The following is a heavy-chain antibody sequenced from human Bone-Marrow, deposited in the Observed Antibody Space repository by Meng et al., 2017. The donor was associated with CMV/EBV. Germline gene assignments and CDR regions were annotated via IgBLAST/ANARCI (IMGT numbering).Heavy chain of an antibody. CDR1: GGTFSSYA. J-gene: IGHJ6*02. Sequence: SVKVSCKASGGTFSSYAISWVRQAPGQGLEWIGWIVVGSGNTNYAQKFQERVTITRDMSTSTAYMELSSLRSEDTAVYYCARDFRPQQQLVFYYYYGMDVWGQGTTVTVSS. D-gene: IGHD6-13*01. CDR2: IVVGSGNT. V-gene: IGHV1-58*02. CDR3: ARDFRPQQQLVFYYYYGMDV.